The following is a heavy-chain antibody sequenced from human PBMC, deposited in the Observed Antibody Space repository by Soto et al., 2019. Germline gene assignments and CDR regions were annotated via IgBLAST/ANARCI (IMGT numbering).Heavy chain of an antibody. V-gene: IGHV3-74*01. D-gene: IGHD3-22*01. CDR3: AREFGSGYLPIDL. CDR1: GFTSSSYW. Sequence: GGSLRLSCAASGFTSSSYWMHWVRQGPGKGLVWVSRINGDGTTTNYADSVKGRFTIPRDNAKNTLYLQMNSLRAEDTAVYYCAREFGSGYLPIDLWGCGTLVTVSS. J-gene: IGHJ2*01. CDR2: INGDGTTT.